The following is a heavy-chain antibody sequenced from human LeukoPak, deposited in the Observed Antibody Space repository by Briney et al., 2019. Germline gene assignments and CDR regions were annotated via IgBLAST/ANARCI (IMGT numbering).Heavy chain of an antibody. CDR2: IDPSGGST. J-gene: IGHJ4*02. Sequence: ASVKVSCKASGYTFTSYYMHWVRQAPGQGLEWMGIIDPSGGSTSYAQKFQGRVTMTRDTSTSTVYMELSSLRSEDTAVYYCERALRYFSGCSCSYYFDYWGQGTLRNGSS. CDR1: GYTFTSYY. V-gene: IGHV1-46*01. D-gene: IGHD2-15*01. CDR3: ERALRYFSGCSCSYYFDY.